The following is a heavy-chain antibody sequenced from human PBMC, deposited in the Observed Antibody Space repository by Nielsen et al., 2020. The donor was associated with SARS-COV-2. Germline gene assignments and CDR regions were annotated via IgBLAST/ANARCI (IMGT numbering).Heavy chain of an antibody. CDR1: GFTFTSYW. D-gene: IGHD5-18*01. Sequence: GESLKISCAASGFTFTSYWMHWFRQASGKGLVWVSRIKGDASSTAYADSVKGRFAISRDNAKNMLYLQMNSLRDEDTAVYYCARDSDSSAYSRADDWGQGTLVTVSS. J-gene: IGHJ4*02. V-gene: IGHV3-74*01. CDR2: IKGDASST. CDR3: ARDSDSSAYSRADD.